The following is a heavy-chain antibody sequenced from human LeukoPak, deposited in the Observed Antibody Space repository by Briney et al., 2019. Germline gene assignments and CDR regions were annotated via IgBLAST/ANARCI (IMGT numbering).Heavy chain of an antibody. Sequence: PSETLSLTCTVSGGSMSSYCWSWIRQPPGKGLEWIGYVYYSGSTKYIPSLKSRVTISVDTSKNQFSLKLSSVTAADTAVYYCARGARAGYNLEPFDYWGQGTLVTVSS. CDR2: VYYSGST. J-gene: IGHJ4*02. CDR1: GGSMSSYC. D-gene: IGHD5-24*01. CDR3: ARGARAGYNLEPFDY. V-gene: IGHV4-59*08.